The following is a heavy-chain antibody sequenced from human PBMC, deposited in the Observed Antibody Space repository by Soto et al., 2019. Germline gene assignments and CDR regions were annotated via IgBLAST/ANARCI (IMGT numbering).Heavy chain of an antibody. V-gene: IGHV3-30*18. CDR3: AKDHDTMIYLPNS. CDR2: ISYDGSNK. Sequence: GGSLRLSCVASGFTFSSYGMHWVRQAPGKGLEWVAVISYDGSNKYYADSVKGRFTISRDNSKNTLYLQMNSLRAEDTAVYYCAKDHDTMIYLPNSWGQGALVTVSS. CDR1: GFTFSSYG. J-gene: IGHJ4*02. D-gene: IGHD3-22*01.